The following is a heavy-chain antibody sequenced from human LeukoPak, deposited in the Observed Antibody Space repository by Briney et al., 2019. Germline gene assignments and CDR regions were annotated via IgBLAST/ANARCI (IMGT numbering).Heavy chain of an antibody. Sequence: GGSLRLSCAASGFTFSSYAMSWVRQAPGKGLEWVSAISGSGGSTYYADSVKGRFTISRDNSKNTLYLQMNSLRAEDTAVYYCAKDKIEYYYGLGTEYYFDYWGQGTLVTVSS. CDR2: ISGSGGST. CDR1: GFTFSSYA. CDR3: AKDKIEYYYGLGTEYYFDY. D-gene: IGHD3-10*01. V-gene: IGHV3-23*01. J-gene: IGHJ4*02.